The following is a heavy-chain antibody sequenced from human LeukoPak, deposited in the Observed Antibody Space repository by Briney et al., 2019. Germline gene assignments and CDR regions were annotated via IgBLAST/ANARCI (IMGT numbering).Heavy chain of an antibody. CDR1: GYTFTSYY. CDR2: INPSGGST. Sequence: ASVTVSCKASGYTFTSYYMHWVGQAPGQGGEWMGIINPSGGSTSYPQKFQGRVTMTRDMSTSTVYMELSSLRSEDTAVYYCARDGEYSGYAYYYMDVWGKGTTVTVSS. CDR3: ARDGEYSGYAYYYMDV. D-gene: IGHD5-12*01. J-gene: IGHJ6*03. V-gene: IGHV1-46*01.